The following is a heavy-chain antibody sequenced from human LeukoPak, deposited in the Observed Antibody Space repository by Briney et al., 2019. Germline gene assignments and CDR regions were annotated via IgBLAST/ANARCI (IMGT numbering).Heavy chain of an antibody. CDR2: FYYSGSA. Sequence: SETLSLTCTVSGGSINSSSHCWGWIRQPPGRGLEWIGTFYYSGSAYYNPSLKRRVTISVDASKNQFSLKMSSVTAADTAMYYCARREHEPSSQGCAFDIWGQGTMVTVSS. J-gene: IGHJ3*02. V-gene: IGHV4-39*01. D-gene: IGHD1-14*01. CDR3: ARREHEPSSQGCAFDI. CDR1: GGSINSSSHC.